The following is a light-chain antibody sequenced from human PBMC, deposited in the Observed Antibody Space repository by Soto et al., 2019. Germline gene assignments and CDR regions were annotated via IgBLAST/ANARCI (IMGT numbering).Light chain of an antibody. V-gene: IGKV1-5*03. CDR3: QQYNGYSWT. Sequence: DIQMTQSPSTLSASVGDRVTITCRASQSISSRLAWYQQKPGKAPKLLIYKASSLESGVPSRFSGSGSWTEFTLTISSLQPDDFATYYCQQYNGYSWTFGQGTKVEIK. CDR1: QSISSR. J-gene: IGKJ1*01. CDR2: KAS.